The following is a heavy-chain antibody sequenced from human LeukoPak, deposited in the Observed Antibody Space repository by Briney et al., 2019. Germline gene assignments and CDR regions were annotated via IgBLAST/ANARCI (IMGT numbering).Heavy chain of an antibody. CDR1: GFTFTGYY. J-gene: IGHJ4*02. V-gene: IGHV1-18*04. Sequence: ASVKVSCKASGFTFTGYYMHWVRQAPGQGLEWMGWISAYNGNTNYAQKLQGRVTMTTDTSTSTAYMELRSLRSDDTAVYYCARDPDYGGAIDYWGQGTLVTVSS. CDR3: ARDPDYGGAIDY. CDR2: ISAYNGNT. D-gene: IGHD4-23*01.